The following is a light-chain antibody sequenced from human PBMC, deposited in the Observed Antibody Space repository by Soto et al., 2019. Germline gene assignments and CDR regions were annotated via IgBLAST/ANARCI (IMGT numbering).Light chain of an antibody. J-gene: IGKJ2*01. V-gene: IGKV3-11*01. CDR2: AAS. CDR3: QQRSNWPPYT. Sequence: EIVLTQSPATLSLSPGERATLSCRASQSVSSYLAWYQQKPGQAPRLLIYAASNRATGIPARFSGSGSGTAFTPTISSLAPEDFAVYYCQQRSNWPPYTFGQGTKLEIK. CDR1: QSVSSY.